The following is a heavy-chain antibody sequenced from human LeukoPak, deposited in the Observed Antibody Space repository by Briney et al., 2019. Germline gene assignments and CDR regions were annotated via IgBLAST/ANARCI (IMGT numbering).Heavy chain of an antibody. CDR3: AKTPNGGDYAYYFDS. J-gene: IGHJ4*02. V-gene: IGHV3-30*02. D-gene: IGHD4-17*01. Sequence: GGSLRLSCAASGFTFSNYGIHWVRQAPGKGQEWVAFIRSDGSINYYADSVKGRFTISRDNSKNTLYVQMNSLRAEDTAVYYCAKTPNGGDYAYYFDSWGQGTLVTVSS. CDR1: GFTFSNYG. CDR2: IRSDGSIN.